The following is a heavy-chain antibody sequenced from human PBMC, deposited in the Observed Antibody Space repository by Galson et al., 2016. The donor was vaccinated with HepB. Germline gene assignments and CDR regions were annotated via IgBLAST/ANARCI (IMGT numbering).Heavy chain of an antibody. J-gene: IGHJ4*02. CDR2: IYPDDSDT. Sequence: QSGAEVTKPGESLKISCKGSGYSFTSYWIGWVRQMPGKGLEWMGIIYPDDSDTRYSPSFQGQVTISVDKSISTAYLQWSSLKASDSAMYYCARHVASSGWGGDHDCWGEGTLVTVSS. V-gene: IGHV5-51*01. CDR3: ARHVASSGWGGDHDC. D-gene: IGHD6-19*01. CDR1: GYSFTSYW.